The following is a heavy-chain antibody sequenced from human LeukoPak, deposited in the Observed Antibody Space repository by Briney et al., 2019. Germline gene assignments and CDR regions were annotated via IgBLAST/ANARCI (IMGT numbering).Heavy chain of an antibody. J-gene: IGHJ6*03. V-gene: IGHV3-48*01. CDR2: ISSSSSTI. CDR3: ARSSGYYYYYMDV. CDR1: GFTFSSST. D-gene: IGHD3-10*01. Sequence: GGPLRLSCAASGFTFSSSTMNWVRQAPGKGLEWVSFISSSSSTIYYADSVKGRFTISRDNVKNSLYLQMNSLRVEDTAVYYCARSSGYYYYYMDVWGKGTTVTVSS.